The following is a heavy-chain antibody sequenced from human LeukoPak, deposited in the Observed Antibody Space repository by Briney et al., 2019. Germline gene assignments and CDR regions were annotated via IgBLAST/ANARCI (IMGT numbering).Heavy chain of an antibody. Sequence: SGGSLRLSCAATGFTFSPYSMNWVRQAPGKGLEWVSYISSGSSTIYYADSVKGRFTISRDNAKNSLYLQMNSLRDEDTAVYYCASGSYGQFEYWGQGTLVTVSS. CDR3: ASGSYGQFEY. D-gene: IGHD5-18*01. V-gene: IGHV3-48*02. CDR1: GFTFSPYS. CDR2: ISSGSSTI. J-gene: IGHJ4*02.